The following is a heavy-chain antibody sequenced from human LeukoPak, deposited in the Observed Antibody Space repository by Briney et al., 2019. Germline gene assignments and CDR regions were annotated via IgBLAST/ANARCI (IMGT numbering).Heavy chain of an antibody. V-gene: IGHV3-66*04. D-gene: IGHD3-22*01. CDR2: IYSGGST. J-gene: IGHJ4*02. CDR1: GFTVSSNY. Sequence: GGSLRLSCAASGFTVSSNYMSWVRQAPGKGLEWVSVIYSGGSTYYADSVKGRFTISRDNSKNTLYLQMNSLRAEDTAVYYCAKPPPKYYDSSGYPYWGQGTLVTVSS. CDR3: AKPPPKYYDSSGYPY.